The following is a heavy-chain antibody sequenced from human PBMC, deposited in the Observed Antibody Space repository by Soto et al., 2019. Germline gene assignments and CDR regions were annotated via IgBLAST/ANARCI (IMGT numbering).Heavy chain of an antibody. V-gene: IGHV4-31*03. CDR2: SYHSGST. Sequence: PSETLSLTCTVSGVSISSCGYYWSWIRQHPGKGLEWIGYSYHSGSTHYNPSLKSRVTISVDTSNNQLSLKLSSVTAADTPVYYCATKIFGVVIPDRWGPGTLVTVSS. CDR1: GVSISSCGYY. D-gene: IGHD3-3*01. J-gene: IGHJ5*02. CDR3: ATKIFGVVIPDR.